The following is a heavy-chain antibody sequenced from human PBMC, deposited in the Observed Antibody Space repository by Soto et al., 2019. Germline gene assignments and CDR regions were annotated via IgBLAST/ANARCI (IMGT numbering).Heavy chain of an antibody. V-gene: IGHV3-23*01. J-gene: IGHJ4*02. Sequence: EVQMLESGGGLLQPGGSLRLSCAASGFTFRNFAMTWVRQAPGQGLEYVSSISISGSNTYYAASVKGRFAISRDNSKNTLYLQMNSLRAEDTAIYYCAKGVVDRGIDFWGQGTLVTVSS. CDR2: ISISGSNT. CDR3: AKGVVDRGIDF. D-gene: IGHD3-16*02. CDR1: GFTFRNFA.